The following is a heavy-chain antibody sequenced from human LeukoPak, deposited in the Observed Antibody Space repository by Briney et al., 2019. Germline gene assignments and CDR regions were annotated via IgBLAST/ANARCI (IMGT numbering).Heavy chain of an antibody. CDR2: IKQDGSEK. CDR3: ARSLWSGYYTDDAFDI. D-gene: IGHD3-3*01. V-gene: IGHV3-7*01. J-gene: IGHJ3*02. Sequence: GGSLRLSCAASGFIFSSYWMSWVRQAPGKGLEWVANIKQDGSEKYYVHSVKGRFTISRDNAKNSLYLQMNSLRAEDTAVYYCARSLWSGYYTDDAFDIWGQGTMVTVSS. CDR1: GFIFSSYW.